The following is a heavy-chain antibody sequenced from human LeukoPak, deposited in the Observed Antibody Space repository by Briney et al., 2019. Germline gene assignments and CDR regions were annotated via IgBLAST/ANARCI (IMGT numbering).Heavy chain of an antibody. CDR2: ISGSGDNT. J-gene: IGHJ4*02. Sequence: GGSLRLSCAASGFTFSNYAMSWVRQAPGKGLEWVSAISGSGDNTYYADSVKGRFTVSRDNSKNSLYLQMNSLRAEDTAVYCCARLKRNGYYDSSGYYYFDYWGQGTLVTVSS. CDR3: ARLKRNGYYDSSGYYYFDY. V-gene: IGHV3-23*01. CDR1: GFTFSNYA. D-gene: IGHD3-22*01.